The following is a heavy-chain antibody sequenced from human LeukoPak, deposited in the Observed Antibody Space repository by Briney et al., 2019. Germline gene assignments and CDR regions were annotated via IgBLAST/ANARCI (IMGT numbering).Heavy chain of an antibody. CDR3: AKDPIFGVVPPNWFDP. Sequence: GGSLRLSCATSGFNFSHYPMHWVRQAPGKGLEWVVVISSDGRNKYYADSVKGRLTVSRDNSKNTLYLQMNSLRAEDTAVYYCAKDPIFGVVPPNWFDPWGQGTLVTVSS. CDR2: ISSDGRNK. J-gene: IGHJ5*02. D-gene: IGHD3-3*01. CDR1: GFNFSHYP. V-gene: IGHV3-30*04.